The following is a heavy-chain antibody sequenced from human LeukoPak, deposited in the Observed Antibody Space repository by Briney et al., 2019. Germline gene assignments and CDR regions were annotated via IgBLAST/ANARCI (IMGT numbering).Heavy chain of an antibody. Sequence: PSETLSLTCIVSGGSISSSSYFWGWIRQPPGKGLEWIGSISYNGSIYYNASLKSRVSISVDTSKNHFSLKLSSVTAADTAVYYCARLTRLSGGSYYGVLDYWGQGTLVTVSS. D-gene: IGHD1-26*01. J-gene: IGHJ4*02. CDR2: ISYNGSI. CDR1: GGSISSSSYF. V-gene: IGHV4-39*02. CDR3: ARLTRLSGGSYYGVLDY.